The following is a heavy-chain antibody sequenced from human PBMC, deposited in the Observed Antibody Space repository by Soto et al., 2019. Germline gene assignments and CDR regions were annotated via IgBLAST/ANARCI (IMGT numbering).Heavy chain of an antibody. CDR2: INAGNGNT. Sequence: ASVKVSCKASGYTFTSYAMHWVRQAPGQRLEWMGWINAGNGNTKYSQKFQGRVTITRDTSASTAYMELSSLRSEDTAVYYCARYQWRTAYYFDYWGQEPWSPSPQ. CDR3: ARYQWRTAYYFDY. J-gene: IGHJ4*01. D-gene: IGHD6-19*01. V-gene: IGHV1-3*01. CDR1: GYTFTSYA.